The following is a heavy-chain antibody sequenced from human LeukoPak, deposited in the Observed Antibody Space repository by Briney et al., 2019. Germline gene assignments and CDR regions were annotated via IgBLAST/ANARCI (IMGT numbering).Heavy chain of an antibody. J-gene: IGHJ4*02. V-gene: IGHV3-23*01. Sequence: PSGGSLRLSCAASGFTFSSYAMTWVRQAPGKGLEWVSAISGSGDSTEYADSVKGRFTISRDNSKNTVYMQMNSLRAEDTAVYYCAPRGGYSGNYWFDYWGQGTLVTVSS. D-gene: IGHD1-26*01. CDR1: GFTFSSYA. CDR2: ISGSGDST. CDR3: APRGGYSGNYWFDY.